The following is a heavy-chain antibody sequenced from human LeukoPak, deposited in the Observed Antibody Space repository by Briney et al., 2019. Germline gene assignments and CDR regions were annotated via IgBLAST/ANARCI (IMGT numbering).Heavy chain of an antibody. CDR2: ISYDDSNK. D-gene: IGHD3-10*01. V-gene: IGHV3-30*18. J-gene: IGHJ4*02. Sequence: GGSLRLSCAASGFSFSSYDMHWVRQAPGEGLEWVAVISYDDSNKFYADSVKGRFTISRDNSKNTLYLQVNRVRPEDTAVYYCAKGHVIRGVIAPATSGWGQGTLVTVSS. CDR1: GFSFSSYD. CDR3: AKGHVIRGVIAPATSG.